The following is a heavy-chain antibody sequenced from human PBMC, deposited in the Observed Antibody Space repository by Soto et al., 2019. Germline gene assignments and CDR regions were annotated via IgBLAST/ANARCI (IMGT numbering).Heavy chain of an antibody. Sequence: PGASVKVSCKASGYTFTGYYMHWVRQAPGQGLEWMGWINPNSGGTNYAQKFQGWVTMTRDTSISTAYMELSRLRSDDTAVYYCAKSCYGNEYGKDVWGQGTTVTVSS. CDR1: GYTFTGYY. V-gene: IGHV1-2*04. CDR3: AKSCYGNEYGKDV. CDR2: INPNSGGT. D-gene: IGHD5-12*01. J-gene: IGHJ6*02.